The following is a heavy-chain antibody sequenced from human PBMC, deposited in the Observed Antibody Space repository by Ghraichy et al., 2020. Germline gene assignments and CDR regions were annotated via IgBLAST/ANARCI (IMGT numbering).Heavy chain of an antibody. J-gene: IGHJ4*02. Sequence: SETLSLTCTVSSGSVSTSSSYWGWIRQPPGKGLEWIGSVYYSGSAHYSPSLKSRVTISVDTSKNQFSLKLTSVTAADTAVYYCARRDGDYDRGFFDYWGQGTLVTVSS. CDR1: SGSVSTSSSY. CDR3: ARRDGDYDRGFFDY. D-gene: IGHD4-17*01. V-gene: IGHV4-39*01. CDR2: VYYSGSA.